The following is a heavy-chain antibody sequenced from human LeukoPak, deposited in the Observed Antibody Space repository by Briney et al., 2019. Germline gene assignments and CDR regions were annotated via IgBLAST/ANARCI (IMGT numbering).Heavy chain of an antibody. J-gene: IGHJ3*02. CDR3: VRATGAVAVRGWSFDI. CDR1: GYSISSNHW. V-gene: IGHV4-4*02. Sequence: SETLSLTCGVSGYSISSNHWWEWDRQPPGKGLEWIGEIYHDGTTKYSSSLKSRVTISLDKFKNQFSLSVISVTAADTAVYYCVRATGAVAVRGWSFDIWGHGTMVTVSS. CDR2: IYHDGTT. D-gene: IGHD6-19*01.